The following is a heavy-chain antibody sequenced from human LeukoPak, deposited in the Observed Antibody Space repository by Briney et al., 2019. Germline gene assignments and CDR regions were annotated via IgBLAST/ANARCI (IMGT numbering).Heavy chain of an antibody. V-gene: IGHV1-18*01. CDR3: ARVNGYYDSSGYLDY. CDR1: GYTFTSYG. D-gene: IGHD3-22*01. Sequence: GASVKVSCKASGYTFTSYGISWVRQAPGQGLEWMGWISAYNGNTNYAQKLQGRVTMTTDTSTSTAYMKLRSLRSDDTAVYYCARVNGYYDSSGYLDYWGQGTLVTVSS. J-gene: IGHJ4*02. CDR2: ISAYNGNT.